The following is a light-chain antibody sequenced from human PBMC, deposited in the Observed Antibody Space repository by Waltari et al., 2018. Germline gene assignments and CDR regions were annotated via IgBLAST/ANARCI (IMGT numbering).Light chain of an antibody. CDR1: QGISTN. J-gene: IGKJ1*01. V-gene: IGKV3-15*01. CDR3: QQYIDWPPGT. CDR2: AAS. Sequence: IVMTQSPASLSVSPGERATLSCKTSQGISTNLAWYQQKPGQAPRLLIYAASTRATGFAARFSGSGSGTEFTLTISSLQSEDFAIYYCQQYIDWPPGTFGQGTRVEIK.